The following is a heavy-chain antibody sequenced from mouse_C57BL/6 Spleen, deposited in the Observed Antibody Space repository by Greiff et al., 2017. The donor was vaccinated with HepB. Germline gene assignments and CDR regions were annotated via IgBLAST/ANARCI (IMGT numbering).Heavy chain of an antibody. CDR3: ARRLGSSYYWYFDV. D-gene: IGHD1-1*01. CDR2: IDPSDSET. Sequence: VQLQQPGAELVRPGSSVKLSCKASGYTFTSYWMHWVKQRPIQGLEWIGNIDPSDSETHYNQKFKDKATLTVDKSSSTAYMQLSSLTSEDSAVYFCARRLGSSYYWYFDVWGTGTTVTVSS. J-gene: IGHJ1*03. CDR1: GYTFTSYW. V-gene: IGHV1-52*01.